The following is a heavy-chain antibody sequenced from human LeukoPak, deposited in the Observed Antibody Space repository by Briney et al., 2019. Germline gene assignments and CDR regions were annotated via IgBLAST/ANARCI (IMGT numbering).Heavy chain of an antibody. D-gene: IGHD5-18*01. CDR3: ARNVRDTGAFDY. CDR1: GYTFTSYD. V-gene: IGHV1-8*01. J-gene: IGHJ4*02. Sequence: ASVNVSCKASGYTFTSYDINWVRQAPGQGLEWMGWMNPNSDNAGYAQKFQGRVTMTRNPSISTAYMELSSLRSEDTAVYYCARNVRDTGAFDYWGQGTLVTVSS. CDR2: MNPNSDNA.